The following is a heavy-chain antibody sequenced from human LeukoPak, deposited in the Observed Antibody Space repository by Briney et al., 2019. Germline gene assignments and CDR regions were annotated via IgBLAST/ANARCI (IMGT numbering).Heavy chain of an antibody. V-gene: IGHV3-13*01. D-gene: IGHD6-13*01. CDR1: GFTFSSYD. CDR3: ARAAYSSTWYSRYFDL. J-gene: IGHJ2*01. Sequence: QPGGPLRLSCAASGFTFSSYDIHWVRQATGKGLEWVSGIGTAGEIYYPGSVKGRFTISRENAKNSLYLQMNSLRAGDTAVYYCARAAYSSTWYSRYFDLWGRGTLVTVSS. CDR2: IGTAGEI.